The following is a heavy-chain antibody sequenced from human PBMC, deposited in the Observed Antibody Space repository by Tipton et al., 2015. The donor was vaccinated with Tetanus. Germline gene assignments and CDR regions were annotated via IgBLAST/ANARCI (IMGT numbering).Heavy chain of an antibody. V-gene: IGHV4-34*01. J-gene: IGHJ6*02. Sequence: TLSLTCAVYGGSFSGYYWTWIRQPPVKGLEWIGEINPSGSTNYNPSLESRVTISVDTSKNQFSLKLRSVTAADTAVYYCARDSNFYSYSYKGMDVWGQGTTVTVSS. D-gene: IGHD4-11*01. CDR1: GGSFSGYY. CDR3: ARDSNFYSYSYKGMDV. CDR2: INPSGST.